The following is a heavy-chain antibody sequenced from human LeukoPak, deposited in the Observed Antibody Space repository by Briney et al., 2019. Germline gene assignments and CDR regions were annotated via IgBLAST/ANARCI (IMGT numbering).Heavy chain of an antibody. V-gene: IGHV4-4*07. CDR1: GGSISSYY. D-gene: IGHD2-2*01. J-gene: IGHJ4*02. Sequence: SETLSLTCTVSGGSISSYYWSWIRQPAGKGPEWIGRIYTSGSTTYYPSLKSRVTMSVDTSRNQFSLKLSSLTAADTAVYYCAREGEYCSSSSCYAAHFDYWGQGTLVTVSS. CDR2: IYTSGST. CDR3: AREGEYCSSSSCYAAHFDY.